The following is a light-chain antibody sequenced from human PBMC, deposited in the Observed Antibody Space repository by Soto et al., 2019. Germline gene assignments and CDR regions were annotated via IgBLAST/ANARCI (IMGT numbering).Light chain of an antibody. Sequence: DIQMTQSPSTLSASVVDGVIIVCRASQSISSWLAWYQQKPGKAPKLLIYDASSLESGVPSRFSGSGSGTEFTLTISSLQPDDFATYYCQQYNSYSFGQGTKVDIK. CDR1: QSISSW. V-gene: IGKV1-5*02. CDR3: QQYNSYS. CDR2: DAS. J-gene: IGKJ1*01.